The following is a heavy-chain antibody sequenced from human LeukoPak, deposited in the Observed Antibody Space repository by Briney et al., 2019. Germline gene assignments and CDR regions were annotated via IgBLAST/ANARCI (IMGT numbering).Heavy chain of an antibody. D-gene: IGHD3-10*01. V-gene: IGHV3-74*01. CDR2: INSDASST. CDR1: GFSFSSYW. Sequence: GGSLRLSCAASGFSFSSYWMHWVRQAPGKGLVWVSRINSDASSTSYADSVKGRFTISRDNAKNTLYLQMNSLRAEDTAVYYCARFQGFGSGSIWGQGTLVTVSS. J-gene: IGHJ4*02. CDR3: ARFQGFGSGSI.